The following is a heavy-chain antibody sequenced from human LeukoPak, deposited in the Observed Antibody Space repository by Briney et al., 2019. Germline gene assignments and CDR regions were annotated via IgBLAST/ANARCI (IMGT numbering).Heavy chain of an antibody. J-gene: IGHJ4*02. D-gene: IGHD2-2*01. CDR1: GFTFSSSA. CDR2: ISSSGSTI. CDR3: ARETDSTLFDY. Sequence: GGSLRLSCAASGFTFSSSAMNWVRQAPGKGLEWVSYISSSGSTIFYADSVKGRFTISRDNAKNSLYLQMNSLRAEDTAVYYCARETDSTLFDYWGQRTLVTVSS. V-gene: IGHV3-48*03.